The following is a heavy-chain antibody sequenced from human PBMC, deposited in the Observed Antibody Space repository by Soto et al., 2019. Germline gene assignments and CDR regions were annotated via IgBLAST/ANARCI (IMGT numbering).Heavy chain of an antibody. J-gene: IGHJ5*02. CDR2: LIGGHYGT. D-gene: IGHD3-10*01. CDR1: GFTLQNYA. V-gene: IGHV3-23*01. CDR3: ATGKSTGDIDWLDP. Sequence: PGGSLRLSCTASGFTLQNYAIAWVRQAPGKGLEWVSTLIGGHYGTAYSYSVKGRFTVSRDNSKNCLYLQMNSLGVEDTAMYFCATGKSTGDIDWLDPWGQGSLVTVSS.